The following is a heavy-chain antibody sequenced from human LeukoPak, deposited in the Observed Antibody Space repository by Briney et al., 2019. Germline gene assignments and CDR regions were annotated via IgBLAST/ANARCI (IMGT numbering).Heavy chain of an antibody. Sequence: SETLSLTCTVSGGSISSYYWSWIRQPPGKGLEWIGYIYYSGSTNYNPSLKSRVTISVDTSKNQFSLKLSSVTAADMAVYYCARDRRSEDFWSGLDYWGQGTLVTVSS. D-gene: IGHD3-3*01. V-gene: IGHV4-59*01. CDR1: GGSISSYY. J-gene: IGHJ4*02. CDR2: IYYSGST. CDR3: ARDRRSEDFWSGLDY.